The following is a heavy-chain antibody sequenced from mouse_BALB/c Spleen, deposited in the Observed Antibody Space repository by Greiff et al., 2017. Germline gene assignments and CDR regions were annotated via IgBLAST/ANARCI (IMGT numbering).Heavy chain of an antibody. CDR2: IDPENGNT. D-gene: IGHD2-4*01. V-gene: IGHV14-1*02. J-gene: IGHJ3*01. Sequence: EVQLLQSGAELVRPGAFVKLSCKASGFNIKDYYMHWVQQRPEQGLEWIGWIDPENGNTIYDAKFQGKASITADTTSNTAYLQLSSLASEDTAVCYCARVRDYDGFAYWGQGTLVTVSA. CDR3: ARVRDYDGFAY. CDR1: GFNIKDYY.